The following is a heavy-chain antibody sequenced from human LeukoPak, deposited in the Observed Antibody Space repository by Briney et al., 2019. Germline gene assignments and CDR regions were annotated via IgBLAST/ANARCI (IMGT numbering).Heavy chain of an antibody. Sequence: KPSETLSLTCTVSGGSISSSSYYWGWIRQPPGKGLEWIGSIYHSGSTYYNPSLKSRVTISVDTSKNQFSLKLSSVTAADTAVYYCARSTSDDFWSGYYIGGWDYWGQGTLVTVSS. J-gene: IGHJ4*02. V-gene: IGHV4-39*07. CDR3: ARSTSDDFWSGYYIGGWDY. CDR1: GGSISSSSYY. D-gene: IGHD3-3*01. CDR2: IYHSGST.